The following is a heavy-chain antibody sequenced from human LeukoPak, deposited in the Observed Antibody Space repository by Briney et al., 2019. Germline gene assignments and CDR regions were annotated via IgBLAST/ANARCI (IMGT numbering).Heavy chain of an antibody. D-gene: IGHD2-15*01. CDR2: INEDGSEE. CDR3: ARAGDGTAARDY. J-gene: IGHJ4*02. V-gene: IGHV3-7*01. Sequence: GGSLRLSCAPPGSTFSRYWMSWVRQAPGKGLEWVANINEDGSEEYYVDSVRGRFTISRDNAKNSLYLQMNSLRAEDTAVYYCARAGDGTAARDYWGQGTLVTVSS. CDR1: GSTFSRYW.